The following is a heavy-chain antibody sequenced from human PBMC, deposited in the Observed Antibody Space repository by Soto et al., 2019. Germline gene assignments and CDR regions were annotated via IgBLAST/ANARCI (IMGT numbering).Heavy chain of an antibody. D-gene: IGHD3-10*01. J-gene: IGHJ6*02. CDR3: ARSVSSMVRGVRDYVMDV. CDR1: RGSISGYY. Sequence: QVQLQESGPGLVKPSETLSLTCTVSRGSISGYYWSWIRQPPGQGLEWIAYIYYSGSTNYNPSLKSRVTISVDTPKNQFSLKLSSVTAADTAVYYCARSVSSMVRGVRDYVMDVWGQGTTVTVSS. CDR2: IYYSGST. V-gene: IGHV4-59*01.